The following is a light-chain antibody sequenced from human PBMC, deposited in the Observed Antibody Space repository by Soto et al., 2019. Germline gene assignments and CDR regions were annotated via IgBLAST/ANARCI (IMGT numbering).Light chain of an antibody. CDR3: QQYRT. V-gene: IGKV3-15*01. J-gene: IGKJ1*01. CDR2: GAS. CDR1: QSVSSN. Sequence: EIVLTQSPVTLSVSPGERATLSCRASQSVSSNLAWYQQKPGQAPRLLIYGASTRANGVPARFSGGGSGTEFTLIISSLQSEDFALYYSQQYRTFGQGTKAEIK.